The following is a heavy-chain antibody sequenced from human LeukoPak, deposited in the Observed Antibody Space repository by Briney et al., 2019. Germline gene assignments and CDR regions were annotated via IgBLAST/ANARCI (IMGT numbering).Heavy chain of an antibody. CDR3: ASQEYYYDSSGYANWFDP. CDR1: GGSISSSSYY. CDR2: IYYSGST. Sequence: SETLSLTCTVSGGSISSSSYYWGWIRQPPGKGLEWIGSIYYSGSTYYNPSLKSRVTISVDTSKNQFSLKLSSVTAPDTAVYYCASQEYYYDSSGYANWFDPWGQGTLVTVSS. V-gene: IGHV4-39*01. D-gene: IGHD3-22*01. J-gene: IGHJ5*02.